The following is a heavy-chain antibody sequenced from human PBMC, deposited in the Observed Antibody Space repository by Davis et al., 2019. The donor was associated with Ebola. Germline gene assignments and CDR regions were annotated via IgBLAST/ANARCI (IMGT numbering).Heavy chain of an antibody. J-gene: IGHJ4*02. V-gene: IGHV4-30-4*01. CDR3: ARVRYYGSGSPIDY. CDR1: GGSISSGDYY. CDR2: IYYSGST. Sequence: SETLSLTCTVSGGSISSGDYYWSWIRQPPGKGLEWIGYIYYSGSTYYNPSLKSRVTISVDTSKNQFSLKLSSVTAADTAVYYCARVRYYGSGSPIDYWGQGTLVTVSS. D-gene: IGHD3-10*01.